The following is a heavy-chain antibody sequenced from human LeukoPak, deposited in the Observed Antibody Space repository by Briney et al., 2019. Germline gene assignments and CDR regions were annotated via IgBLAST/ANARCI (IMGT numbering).Heavy chain of an antibody. D-gene: IGHD3-10*01. J-gene: IGHJ4*02. CDR1: GGSISSYY. Sequence: PSETLSLTCTVSGGSISSYYWSWIRQPPGKGLEWIGYIYYSGSTNYNPSLKSRVTISVDTSKNQFSLKLSSVTAADTAVYYCARAKPAAGPTYYYGSGPLDYWGQGTLVTVSP. CDR3: ARAKPAAGPTYYYGSGPLDY. V-gene: IGHV4-59*01. CDR2: IYYSGST.